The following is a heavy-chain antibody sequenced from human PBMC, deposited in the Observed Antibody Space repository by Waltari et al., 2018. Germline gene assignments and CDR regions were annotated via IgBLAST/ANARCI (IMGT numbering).Heavy chain of an antibody. J-gene: IGHJ4*02. CDR3: AIAGGEAAAPDY. D-gene: IGHD6-13*01. Sequence: QVQLVQSGAEVKKPGSSVKVSCTASGGTFSSYTISWVRQAPGQGLEWMGRIIPILGIANYAQKFQGRVTITADKSTSTAYMELSSLRSEDTAVYYCAIAGGEAAAPDYWGQGTLVTVSS. CDR1: GGTFSSYT. CDR2: IIPILGIA. V-gene: IGHV1-69*02.